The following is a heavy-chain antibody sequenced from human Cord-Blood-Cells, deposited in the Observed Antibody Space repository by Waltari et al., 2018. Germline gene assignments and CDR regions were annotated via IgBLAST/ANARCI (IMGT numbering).Heavy chain of an antibody. CDR3: TTSGADIVVVVAVYYFDY. CDR1: GFTFSNAW. D-gene: IGHD2-15*01. V-gene: IGHV3-15*01. CDR2: IKSKTDGGTT. Sequence: EVQLVESGGGLVKPGGSLRLSCAASGFTFSNAWLSWVRQAPGKGRGWVGRIKSKTDGGTTDYAAPVKGRFTISRDDSKNTLYLQMNSLKTEDTAVYYCTTSGADIVVVVAVYYFDYWGQGTLVTVSS. J-gene: IGHJ4*02.